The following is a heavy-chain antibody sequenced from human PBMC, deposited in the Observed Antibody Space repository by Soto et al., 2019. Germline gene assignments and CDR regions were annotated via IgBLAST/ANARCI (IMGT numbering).Heavy chain of an antibody. CDR3: ARGPSMVRGVIITNWFDP. D-gene: IGHD3-10*01. Sequence: ASVKVSCKASGYTFTSYDINWVRQATGQGLEWMGWMNPNSGNTGYAQKFQGRVTMTRNTSISTAYMELSSLRSEDTAVYYCARGPSMVRGVIITNWFDPWGQGTLVTVSS. J-gene: IGHJ5*02. CDR2: MNPNSGNT. V-gene: IGHV1-8*01. CDR1: GYTFTSYD.